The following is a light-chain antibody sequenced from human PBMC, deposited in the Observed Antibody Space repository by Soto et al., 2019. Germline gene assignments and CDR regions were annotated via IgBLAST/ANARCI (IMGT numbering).Light chain of an antibody. CDR3: QQYASSPLLT. CDR2: GTS. CDR1: QSVSSY. J-gene: IGKJ4*01. V-gene: IGKV3-20*01. Sequence: EIVMTQSPATLSVSPGERATLSCRASQSVSSYLAWYQQKPGQAPRLLIFGTSTRATGIPDRFSGSGSGTDFTLSISRLEPEDFAVYYCQQYASSPLLTFGGGTKVDIK.